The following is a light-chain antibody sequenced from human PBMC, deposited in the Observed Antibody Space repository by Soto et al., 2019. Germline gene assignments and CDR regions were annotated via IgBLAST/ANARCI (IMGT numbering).Light chain of an antibody. CDR3: CSLTTSHTYV. V-gene: IGLV2-14*03. Sequence: QSALTQPASVSGSPGQSITISCTGTSSDIGHYDDVSWYQQHPGKAPKLMIYHVTYRPSGVSNRYSGSKSGNSASLTISGLQADDEADYYCCSLTTSHTYVFGSGTKVTVL. CDR1: SSDIGHYDD. J-gene: IGLJ1*01. CDR2: HVT.